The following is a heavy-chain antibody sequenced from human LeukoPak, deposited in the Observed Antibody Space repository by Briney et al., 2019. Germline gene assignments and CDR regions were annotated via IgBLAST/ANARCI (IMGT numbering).Heavy chain of an antibody. J-gene: IGHJ4*02. V-gene: IGHV4-39*01. Sequence: SETLSLTCTVSGGSISSSSYYWGWIRQPPGKGLEWIGSIYYSGSTYYNPSLKSRVTISVDTSKNQFSLKLSSVTAADTAVYYCARHRVAVTILHFDYWGQGTLVTVSS. D-gene: IGHD3-22*01. CDR3: ARHRVAVTILHFDY. CDR2: IYYSGST. CDR1: GGSISSSSYY.